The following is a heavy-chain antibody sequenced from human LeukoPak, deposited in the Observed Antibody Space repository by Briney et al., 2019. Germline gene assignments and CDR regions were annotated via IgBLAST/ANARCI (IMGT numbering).Heavy chain of an antibody. CDR3: AREDDYGDYAGFDY. D-gene: IGHD4-17*01. CDR2: ISSNGGST. Sequence: GGSLRLSCAASGFTFSSYAMHWVRQAPGKGLEYVSAISSNGGSTYYANSVKDRFTISRDNSKNTLYLQMGSLRAEDMAVYYCAREDDYGDYAGFDYWGQGTLVTVSS. V-gene: IGHV3-64*01. CDR1: GFTFSSYA. J-gene: IGHJ4*02.